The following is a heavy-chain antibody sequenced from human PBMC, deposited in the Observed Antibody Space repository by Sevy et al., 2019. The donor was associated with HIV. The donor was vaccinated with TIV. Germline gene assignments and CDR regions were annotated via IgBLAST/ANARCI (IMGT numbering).Heavy chain of an antibody. Sequence: GESLKISCKGSGYSFTSYWIGWVRQMPGKGLEWMGIIYPGDSDTRYSPSFQGQVTISADKSISTAYLQWSSLKASDTAMYYCARRDTMIVVDDAFDIWGQGTMVTVSS. V-gene: IGHV5-51*01. CDR1: GYSFTSYW. CDR3: ARRDTMIVVDDAFDI. J-gene: IGHJ3*02. D-gene: IGHD3-22*01. CDR2: IYPGDSDT.